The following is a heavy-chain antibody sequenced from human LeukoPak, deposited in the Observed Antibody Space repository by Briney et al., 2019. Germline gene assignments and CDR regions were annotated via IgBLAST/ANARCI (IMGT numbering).Heavy chain of an antibody. CDR2: IYWDDRD. V-gene: IGHV2-5*02. CDR1: GVSIASSGLA. J-gene: IGHJ4*02. CDR3: AHLTTRAFYYDY. D-gene: IGHD1-1*01. Sequence: SGPTLVKPTETLTLICTCSGVSIASSGLAVAWMRQPPGKALEWLGHIYWDDRDYYNTFLRSRLTITKDTSENHVVLTMTNMDPVDTATYYCAHLTTRAFYYDYWGQGTLVTVSS.